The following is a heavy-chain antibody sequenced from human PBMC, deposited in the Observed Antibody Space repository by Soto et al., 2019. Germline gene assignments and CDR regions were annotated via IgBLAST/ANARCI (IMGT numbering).Heavy chain of an antibody. CDR1: GGSISSGGYS. CDR2: IYHSGNT. J-gene: IGHJ4*02. V-gene: IGHV4-30-2*01. D-gene: IGHD3-10*01. Sequence: QLQLQESGSGLVKPSQTLSLTCGVSGGSISSGGYSWSWIRQPPGKGLEWIGYIYHSGNTYYNPSLKRRVTLAVDRSQNQFSLKLSSVAAADPAGYYCARVASGGEFFDYWGQGTLVTVSS. CDR3: ARVASGGEFFDY.